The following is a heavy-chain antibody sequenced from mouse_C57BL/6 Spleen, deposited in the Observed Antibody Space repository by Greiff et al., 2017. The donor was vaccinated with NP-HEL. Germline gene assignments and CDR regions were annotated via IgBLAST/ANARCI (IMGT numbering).Heavy chain of an antibody. CDR3: TRDLPSTVVAEMDY. CDR2: ISSGGDYI. Sequence: DVQLVESGEGLVKPGGSLKLSCAASGFTFSSYAMSWVRQTPEKRLEWVAYISSGGDYIYYADTVKGRFTISRDNARNTLYLQMSSLKSEDTAMYYCTRDLPSTVVAEMDYWGQGTSVTVSS. D-gene: IGHD1-1*01. V-gene: IGHV5-9-1*02. CDR1: GFTFSSYA. J-gene: IGHJ4*01.